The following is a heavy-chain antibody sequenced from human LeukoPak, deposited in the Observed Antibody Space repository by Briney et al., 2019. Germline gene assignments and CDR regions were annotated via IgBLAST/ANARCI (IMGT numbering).Heavy chain of an antibody. CDR2: ISSSSSYI. V-gene: IGHV3-21*01. CDR3: ARWFPYGGFLDY. Sequence: GGSLRLSCAASGFTFSSYSMNWVRQAPGKGLEWVSSISSSSSYIYYADSVKGRFTISRDNAKNSLYLQMNSLRAEDTAVYYCARWFPYGGFLDYWGQGTLVTVSS. D-gene: IGHD5-12*01. CDR1: GFTFSSYS. J-gene: IGHJ4*02.